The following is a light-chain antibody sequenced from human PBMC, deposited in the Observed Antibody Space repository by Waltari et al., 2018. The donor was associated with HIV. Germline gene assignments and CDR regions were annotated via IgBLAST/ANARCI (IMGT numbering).Light chain of an antibody. Sequence: QSALTQPRSVSGSPGQSVTISCTGTSSDVGNYNYVSWYQQHPGKAPKLMIYDVSKRPSGVPDRFSGSKSGNTASLTISGLQAEDEADYYCCSYAGIYTWVFGGGTKLTVL. J-gene: IGLJ3*02. CDR1: SSDVGNYNY. V-gene: IGLV2-11*01. CDR3: CSYAGIYTWV. CDR2: DVS.